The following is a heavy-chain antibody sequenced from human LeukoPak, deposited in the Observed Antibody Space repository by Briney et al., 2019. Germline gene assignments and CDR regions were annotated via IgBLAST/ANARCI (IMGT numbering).Heavy chain of an antibody. CDR3: ARRVRDYVWGGYRPTGYYYYMDV. V-gene: IGHV3-30*02. CDR2: IRYDGSNK. D-gene: IGHD3-16*02. J-gene: IGHJ6*03. CDR1: GFTFSSYG. Sequence: GGSLRLSCAASGFTFSSYGMHWVRQAPGKGLEWVAFIRYDGSNKYYADSVKGRFTISRDNSKNTLYLQMNSLRAEDTAVYYCARRVRDYVWGGYRPTGYYYYMDVWGKGTTVTISS.